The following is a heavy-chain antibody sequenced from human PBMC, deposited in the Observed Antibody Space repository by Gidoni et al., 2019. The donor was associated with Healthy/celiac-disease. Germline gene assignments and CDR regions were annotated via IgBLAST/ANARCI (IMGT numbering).Heavy chain of an antibody. D-gene: IGHD1-26*01. CDR1: GFTFSSYA. Sequence: EVPLLESGGGLVQPGGSLRLSCAASGFTFSSYARSWVRQAPGTGLGWVSAIRGSGGSTYYADSGKGRFTIARDNSKNTLYLQMNSLRAEDTAVYYCAKTLVGASLFDYWGQGTLVTVSS. V-gene: IGHV3-23*01. CDR3: AKTLVGASLFDY. J-gene: IGHJ4*02. CDR2: IRGSGGST.